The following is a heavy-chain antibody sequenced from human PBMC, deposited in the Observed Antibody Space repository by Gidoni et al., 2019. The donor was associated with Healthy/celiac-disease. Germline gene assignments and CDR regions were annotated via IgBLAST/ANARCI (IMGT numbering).Heavy chain of an antibody. CDR3: AREGGLSSSSIWQLD. Sequence: QLQLQESGPGLVKLSETLSLTCTVSGGSISSSSYYWGWIRQPPGKGLEWIGSIYYSGSTYYNPSLKSRVTISVDTSKNQFSLKLSSVTAADTAVYYCAREGGLSSSSIWQLDWGQGTLVTVSS. CDR1: GGSISSSSYY. CDR2: IYYSGST. J-gene: IGHJ4*02. D-gene: IGHD6-6*01. V-gene: IGHV4-39*07.